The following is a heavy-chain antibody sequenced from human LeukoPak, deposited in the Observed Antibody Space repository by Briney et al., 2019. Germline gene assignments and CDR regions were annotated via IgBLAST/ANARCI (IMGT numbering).Heavy chain of an antibody. CDR2: IYYSGSP. Sequence: PSETLSLTCTVSGGSIRSSSYYWGWIRQPPGKGLEWIGRIYYSGSPNYKPSLRSRVTISVDTSKNQFSLKLSSVTAADTAVYYCARHAGSYYTYNFDYWGQGTLVTVSS. V-gene: IGHV4-39*01. CDR1: GGSIRSSSYY. D-gene: IGHD3-22*01. CDR3: ARHAGSYYTYNFDY. J-gene: IGHJ4*02.